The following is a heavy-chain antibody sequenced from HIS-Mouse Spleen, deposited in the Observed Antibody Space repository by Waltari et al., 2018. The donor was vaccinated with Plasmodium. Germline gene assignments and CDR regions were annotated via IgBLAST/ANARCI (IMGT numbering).Heavy chain of an antibody. Sequence: CAASGFTFSSYSMNWVRQAPGKGLEWVSSISSSSSYIYYADSVKGRFTISRDNAKNSLYLQMNSLRAEDTAVYYCARDRGVGATGFDYWGQGTLVTVSS. J-gene: IGHJ4*02. CDR2: ISSSSSYI. V-gene: IGHV3-21*01. CDR3: ARDRGVGATGFDY. CDR1: GFTFSSYS. D-gene: IGHD1-26*01.